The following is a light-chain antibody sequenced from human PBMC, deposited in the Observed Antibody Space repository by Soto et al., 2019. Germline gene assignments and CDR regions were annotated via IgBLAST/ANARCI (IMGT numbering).Light chain of an antibody. CDR2: AAS. J-gene: IGKJ4*01. CDR3: QQLKSYLLT. CDR1: QGISNY. Sequence: DIKLTQSPSFLCAFVGDRVTISSRASQGISNYLAWYQRKPGKAPKLLIYAASTLQSGVPSRFSGSGSGTEFTLKISSLQPEDSATYYCQQLKSYLLTFGGGTKVDIK. V-gene: IGKV1-9*01.